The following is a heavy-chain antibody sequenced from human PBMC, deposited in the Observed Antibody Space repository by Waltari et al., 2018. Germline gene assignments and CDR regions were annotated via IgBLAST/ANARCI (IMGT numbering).Heavy chain of an antibody. CDR2: IWDDGSNK. CDR3: AGEYSSGWFPLQH. CDR1: GFTFSSYG. Sequence: QVQLVESGGGVVQPGRSLRLSCAASGFTFSSYGMHWVRQAPGKGLEWVAVIWDDGSNKYYADSWKGRFTISRDNSKNRLYLQMNSLRAEDTAGYYCAGEYSSGWFPLQHWGQGTLVTVSS. V-gene: IGHV3-33*01. D-gene: IGHD6-19*01. J-gene: IGHJ1*01.